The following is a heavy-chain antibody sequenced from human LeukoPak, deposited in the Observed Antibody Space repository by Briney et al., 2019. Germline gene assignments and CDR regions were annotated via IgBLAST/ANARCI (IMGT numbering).Heavy chain of an antibody. CDR1: GFTFSSYG. J-gene: IGHJ4*02. V-gene: IGHV3-30*18. Sequence: PGRSLRLCCAASGFTFSSYGMHWVRQAPGKGLEWVAVISYDGSNKYYADSVKGRFTISRDNSKNTLYLQMNSLRAEDTAVYHCAKNVRRFRFPSTLDYWGQGTLVTVSS. CDR3: AKNVRRFRFPSTLDY. CDR2: ISYDGSNK. D-gene: IGHD3-16*01.